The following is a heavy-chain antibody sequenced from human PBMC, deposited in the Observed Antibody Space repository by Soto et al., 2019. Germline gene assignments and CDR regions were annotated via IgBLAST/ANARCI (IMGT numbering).Heavy chain of an antibody. CDR1: GFSLSTSGVN. CDR2: IYWDGNK. J-gene: IGHJ4*02. V-gene: IGHV2-5*02. CDR3: AHNEDTSSRYVEH. D-gene: IGHD2-2*01. Sequence: QITLKVSGPTLVKPTQTLTLTCTFSGFSLSTSGVNVGWIRQPPGKALEWLALIYWDGNKSRRPSLLSRLTITKDTATNQLVLNMTNMDPVDTATYFCAHNEDTSSRYVEHWGQGILVTVSS.